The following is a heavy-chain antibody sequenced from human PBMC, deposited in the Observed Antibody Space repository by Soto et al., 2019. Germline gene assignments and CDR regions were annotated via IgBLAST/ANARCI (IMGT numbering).Heavy chain of an antibody. CDR2: IIPIFGTA. D-gene: IGHD6-13*01. Sequence: SVKVSCKASGGTFSSYAISWVRQAPGQGLEWMGVIIPIFGTANYAQKFQGRVTITADESTSTAYMELSSLRSEDTAVYYCASQRRGYSSSWQPLRYWGQGTLVTVSS. V-gene: IGHV1-69*13. CDR1: GGTFSSYA. CDR3: ASQRRGYSSSWQPLRY. J-gene: IGHJ4*02.